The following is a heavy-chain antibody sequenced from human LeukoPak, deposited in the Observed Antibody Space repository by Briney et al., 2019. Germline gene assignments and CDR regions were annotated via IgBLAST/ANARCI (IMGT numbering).Heavy chain of an antibody. V-gene: IGHV4-59*02. CDR3: ASRELGNDY. Sequence: SETLSLTCTISGGSVSDYYWSWIRQSPGKGLEWIGYIYYTGSTTYNPSLKSRVTISADTSKNQFSLKLSSVTAADTAVYYCASRELGNDYWGQGTLVTVSS. J-gene: IGHJ4*02. CDR2: IYYTGST. D-gene: IGHD7-27*01. CDR1: GGSVSDYY.